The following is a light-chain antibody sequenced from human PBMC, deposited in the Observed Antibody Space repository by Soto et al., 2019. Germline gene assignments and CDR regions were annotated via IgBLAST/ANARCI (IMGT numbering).Light chain of an antibody. Sequence: QSVLTQPPSASRTPGQRVAISCSGSSSNIGSNSVHWYQQLPGTAPKLLIFSNNQRPSGVPDRFSGSRSGTSASLAISGLQSEDEADYYCAAWDDSLNGVLFGGGTKVTVL. V-gene: IGLV1-44*01. CDR2: SNN. CDR3: AAWDDSLNGVL. CDR1: SSNIGSNS. J-gene: IGLJ2*01.